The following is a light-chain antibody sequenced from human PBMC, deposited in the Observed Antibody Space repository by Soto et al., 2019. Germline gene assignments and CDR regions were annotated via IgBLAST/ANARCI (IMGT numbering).Light chain of an antibody. CDR2: GAS. CDR1: QGIRND. CDR3: LQVNSFPLS. Sequence: AIQMSQSPSSQSASVGDRVTTTCRASQGIRNDLCCFHQKPGKAPKLLIYGASNLQSGVPSRFSGSGSGTDFTLTISSLQPEDFATYYCLQVNSFPLSFGGGTKVDIK. J-gene: IGKJ4*01. V-gene: IGKV1-6*01.